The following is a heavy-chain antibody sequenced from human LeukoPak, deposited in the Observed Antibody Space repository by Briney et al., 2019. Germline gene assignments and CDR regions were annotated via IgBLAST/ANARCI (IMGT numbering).Heavy chain of an antibody. D-gene: IGHD6-25*01. J-gene: IGHJ3*02. CDR2: IKKDGSEK. V-gene: IGHV3-7*01. CDR3: ARDALISAKTHDAFDI. CDR1: GFTCSRYW. Sequence: GGSLRLSCAASGFTCSRYWMSWVRQTPGKGLGWVSNIKKDGSEKYYVDSVKDRLTISRDNAKNSLYLQMNSLRAEDTAVYYCARDALISAKTHDAFDIWGQGTMVTVSS.